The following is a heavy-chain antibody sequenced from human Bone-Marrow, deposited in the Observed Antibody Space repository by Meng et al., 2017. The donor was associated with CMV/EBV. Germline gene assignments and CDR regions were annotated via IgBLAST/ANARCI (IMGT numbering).Heavy chain of an antibody. CDR2: ISYDGSNK. Sequence: GGSLRLSCAASGFTFSDDYMHWVRQAPGKGLEWVAVISYDGSNKYYADSVKGRFTISRDNSKNTLYLQMNSLRAEDTAVYYCARDLYYYGSGDYWGQGTLVTVSS. D-gene: IGHD3-10*01. J-gene: IGHJ4*02. CDR3: ARDLYYYGSGDY. CDR1: GFTFSDDY. V-gene: IGHV3-30*03.